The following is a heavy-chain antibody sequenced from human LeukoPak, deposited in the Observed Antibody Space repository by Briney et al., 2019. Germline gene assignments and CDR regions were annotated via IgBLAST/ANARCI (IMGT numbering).Heavy chain of an antibody. CDR3: AKDQVWIVVGSFDY. CDR1: GGSVSSGSYY. Sequence: SETLSLTCTVSGGSVSSGSYYWSWIRQPPGKGLEWIGYIYYSGSTNYNPSLKSRVTISVDTSKNQFSLKLSSVTAADTAVYYCAKDQVWIVVGSFDYWGQGTLVTVSS. V-gene: IGHV4-61*01. D-gene: IGHD3-22*01. J-gene: IGHJ4*02. CDR2: IYYSGST.